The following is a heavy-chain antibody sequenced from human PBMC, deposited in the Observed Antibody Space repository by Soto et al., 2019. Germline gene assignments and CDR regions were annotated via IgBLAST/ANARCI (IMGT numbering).Heavy chain of an antibody. J-gene: IGHJ4*02. D-gene: IGHD2-21*02. CDR3: ARMTFDDYFDY. V-gene: IGHV4-59*01. Sequence: QVQLQESGPGLVKPSETLSLTCTVSGGSISSYYWSWIRQPPGKGLEWIGYIYYSGSTNYNPSLKSRVTISVDTSKKQFSLKLSSVTAADTAVYYCARMTFDDYFDYWGQGTLVTVSS. CDR1: GGSISSYY. CDR2: IYYSGST.